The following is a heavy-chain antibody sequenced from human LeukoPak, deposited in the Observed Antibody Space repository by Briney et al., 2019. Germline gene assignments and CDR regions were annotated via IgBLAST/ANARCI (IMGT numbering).Heavy chain of an antibody. CDR2: ISYDGSNK. J-gene: IGHJ5*02. D-gene: IGHD3-10*01. Sequence: GGSLRLSCAASGFTFSSYGMHWVRQAPGKGLEWVAVISYDGSNKYYADSVKGRFTISRDNSKNTLYLQMNRLRAEDTAVYYCAKGGPDYYGSGSYYNGRNFDPWGQGTLVTVSS. CDR3: AKGGPDYYGSGSYYNGRNFDP. V-gene: IGHV3-30*18. CDR1: GFTFSSYG.